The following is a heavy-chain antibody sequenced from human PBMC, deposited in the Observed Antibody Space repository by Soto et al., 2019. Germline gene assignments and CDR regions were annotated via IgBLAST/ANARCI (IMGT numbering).Heavy chain of an antibody. J-gene: IGHJ3*02. CDR3: ERYKSSDI. CDR2: ITTYNGYT. CDR1: GYTFTTYG. Sequence: QVQLVQSGGEVKKPGASVKVSCKASGYTFTTYGINWVRQAPGQGLEWMGWITTYNGYTNYAQKFQGRDTMTTDTHASTAYMELRSLTSDDAAVFYCERYKSSDIWGHGRMVTVSS. V-gene: IGHV1-18*01. D-gene: IGHD1-20*01.